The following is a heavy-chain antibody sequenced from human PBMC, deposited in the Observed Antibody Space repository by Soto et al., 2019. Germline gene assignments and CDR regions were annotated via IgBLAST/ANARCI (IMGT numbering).Heavy chain of an antibody. D-gene: IGHD6-19*01. Sequence: GGSLGLSCAASGFTFSSYAMSWVRQAPGKGLEWVSAISGSGGSTYYADSVKGRFTISRDNSKNTLYLQMNSLRAEDTAVYYCAKDLIRVLQWLVNAAGSDIWGQGTMVTVSS. J-gene: IGHJ3*02. CDR1: GFTFSSYA. V-gene: IGHV3-23*01. CDR3: AKDLIRVLQWLVNAAGSDI. CDR2: ISGSGGST.